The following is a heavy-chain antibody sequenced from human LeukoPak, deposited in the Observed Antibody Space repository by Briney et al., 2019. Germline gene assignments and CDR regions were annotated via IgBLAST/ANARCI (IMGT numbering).Heavy chain of an antibody. CDR2: INPSGGST. J-gene: IGHJ4*02. CDR1: GYTFTSYY. Sequence: ASVKVSCKASGYTFTSYYMHWVRQAPGQGLEWMGIINPSGGSTSYAQKFQGRVTMTRDMSTSTVYMELSSLRSEDTAVYYCARDLPIAVAGTCFDYWGQGTLVTVSS. V-gene: IGHV1-46*01. D-gene: IGHD6-19*01. CDR3: ARDLPIAVAGTCFDY.